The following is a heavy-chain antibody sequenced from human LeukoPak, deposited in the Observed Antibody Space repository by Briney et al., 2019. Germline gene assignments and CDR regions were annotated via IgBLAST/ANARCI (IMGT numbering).Heavy chain of an antibody. V-gene: IGHV4-61*01. Sequence: PSETLSLTCTVSGGSVSSGSYYWSWIRQPPGKGLEWIGYIYYNGSTHYNPSLKIRVTISIDTSNNQFSLKLSSVTAAETAVYYCARLPLIGYCSSTSCLPINYYYYGMDVWGKGTTVTVSS. CDR1: GGSVSSGSYY. D-gene: IGHD2-2*01. CDR2: IYYNGST. J-gene: IGHJ6*04. CDR3: ARLPLIGYCSSTSCLPINYYYYGMDV.